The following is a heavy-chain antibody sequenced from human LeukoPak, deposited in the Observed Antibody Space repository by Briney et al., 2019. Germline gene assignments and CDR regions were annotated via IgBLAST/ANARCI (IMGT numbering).Heavy chain of an antibody. CDR3: EGWERPFDY. CDR2: IYYSGST. J-gene: IGHJ4*02. Sequence: SETLSLTCTVSGGSISSSSYYWGWIRQPPGKGLEWIGSIYYSGSTYYNPSLKSRVTISVDTSKNQFSLKLSSVTAADTAVYYCEGWERPFDYWGQGTLVTVSS. V-gene: IGHV4-39*07. CDR1: GGSISSSSYY. D-gene: IGHD1-26*01.